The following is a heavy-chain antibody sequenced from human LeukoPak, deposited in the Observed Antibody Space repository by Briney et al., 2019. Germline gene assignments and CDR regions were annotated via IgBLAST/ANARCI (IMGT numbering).Heavy chain of an antibody. CDR1: GVSIRSYY. CDR2: IYYSGST. J-gene: IGHJ6*02. CDR3: ARCYGAGSYSAYYYFGMDV. V-gene: IGHV4-59*08. D-gene: IGHD3-10*01. Sequence: PSETLSLTCTVSGVSIRSYYWSWIRQSPGKGLEWIGYIYYSGSTNYNPSLKSRVTISVDTSKNQFSLRLSSVTAADTAVYYCARCYGAGSYSAYYYFGMDVWGQGTTVTVSS.